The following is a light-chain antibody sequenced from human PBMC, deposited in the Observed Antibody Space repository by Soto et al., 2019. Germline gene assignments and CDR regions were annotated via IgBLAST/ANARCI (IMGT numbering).Light chain of an antibody. CDR2: AAS. CDR3: QQSYSTPRT. CDR1: QSISSY. V-gene: IGKV1-39*01. J-gene: IGKJ1*01. Sequence: DIQMTQSPSSVSASVGDSVTITCRASQSISSYLNWYQQKPGKAPKXLIYAASSLQSGVPSRFSGSGSGTDFTITISSLQPEDFATYYCQQSYSTPRTFGQGTKVDI.